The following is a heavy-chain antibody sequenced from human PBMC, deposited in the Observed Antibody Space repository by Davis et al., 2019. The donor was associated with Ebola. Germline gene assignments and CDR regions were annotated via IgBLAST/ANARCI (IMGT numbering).Heavy chain of an antibody. D-gene: IGHD3-3*01. CDR1: GGSVSSGSYY. J-gene: IGHJ5*02. CDR2: IYYSGST. Sequence: MPSETLSLTCTVSGGSVSSGSYYWSWIRQPPGKGLEWIGYIYYSGSTNYNPALKSRVTISVDTSKNQFSLKLSSVTAADTAVYYCASLGAIFGWDWFDPWGQGTLVTVSS. CDR3: ASLGAIFGWDWFDP. V-gene: IGHV4-61*01.